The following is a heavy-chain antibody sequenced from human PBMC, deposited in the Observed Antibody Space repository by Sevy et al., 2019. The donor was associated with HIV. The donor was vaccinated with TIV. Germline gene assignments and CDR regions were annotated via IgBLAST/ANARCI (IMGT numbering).Heavy chain of an antibody. Sequence: ASVKVSCKASGYTFSDYYIFWVRQAPGQRLEWLGRMKANTGAINYAQKFQGRVSMTSDKSTTTAYMELRSLRSDDTAVYYCARLSHEGPFDYWGQGTLVTVSS. J-gene: IGHJ4*02. CDR1: GYTFSDYY. CDR3: ARLSHEGPFDY. CDR2: MKANTGAI. V-gene: IGHV1-2*06.